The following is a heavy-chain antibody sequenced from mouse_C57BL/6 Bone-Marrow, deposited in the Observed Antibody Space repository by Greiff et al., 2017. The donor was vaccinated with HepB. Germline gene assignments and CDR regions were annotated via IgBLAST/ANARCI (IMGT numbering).Heavy chain of an antibody. CDR1: GFTFSDYY. CDR2: ISNGGGST. CDR3: ARHGVTTVVAPYAMDY. V-gene: IGHV5-12*01. Sequence: EVKLMESGGGLVQPGGSLKLSCAASGFTFSDYYMYWVRQTPEKRLEWVAYISNGGGSTYYPDTVKGRFTISRDNAKNTLYLQMSRLKSEDTAMYYCARHGVTTVVAPYAMDYWGQGTSVTVSS. J-gene: IGHJ4*01. D-gene: IGHD1-1*01.